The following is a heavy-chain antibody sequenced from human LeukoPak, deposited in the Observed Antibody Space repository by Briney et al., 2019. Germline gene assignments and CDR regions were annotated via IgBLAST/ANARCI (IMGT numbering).Heavy chain of an antibody. CDR1: GGSFSGYY. V-gene: IGHV4-34*01. D-gene: IGHD6-13*01. Sequence: SETLSLTCAVYGGSFSGYYWSWIRQPPGKGLEWIGEINHSGSTNYNPSLKSRVTISVDTSKNQFSLKLSSVTAADTAVYYCASLLEQQLVHSWFDPWGQGTLVTVSS. CDR3: ASLLEQQLVHSWFDP. CDR2: INHSGST. J-gene: IGHJ5*02.